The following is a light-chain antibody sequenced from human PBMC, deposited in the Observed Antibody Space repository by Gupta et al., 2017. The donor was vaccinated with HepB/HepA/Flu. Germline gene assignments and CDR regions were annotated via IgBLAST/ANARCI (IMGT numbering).Light chain of an antibody. Sequence: DIQMTQSPSSLPASVGDRVTITCQASQAISNYLNWYQNKPGKAPKLLIYDASNLETGVPSRFSGSGSGTDFTFTISSLQPEDIATYYCQQYDNLPRTFGGGTKVEIK. V-gene: IGKV1-33*01. CDR3: QQYDNLPRT. CDR1: QAISNY. CDR2: DAS. J-gene: IGKJ4*01.